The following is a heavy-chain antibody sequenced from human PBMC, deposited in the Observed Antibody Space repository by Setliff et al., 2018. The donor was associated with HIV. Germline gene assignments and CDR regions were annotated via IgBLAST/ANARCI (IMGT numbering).Heavy chain of an antibody. CDR2: INPNKGDT. D-gene: IGHD3-22*01. Sequence: ASVKVSCKASGYTFTGYYMHWVRQAPGQGLEWMGWINPNKGDTKYAQKFQGRVTMARDTSIRTAYMELSRLRSNDTAVYYCARDYYASRGYIFFPGFPDYWGQGTLVTVSS. CDR3: ARDYYASRGYIFFPGFPDY. V-gene: IGHV1-2*02. J-gene: IGHJ4*02. CDR1: GYTFTGYY.